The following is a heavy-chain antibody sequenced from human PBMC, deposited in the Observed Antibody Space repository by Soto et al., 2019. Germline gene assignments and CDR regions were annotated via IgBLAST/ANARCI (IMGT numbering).Heavy chain of an antibody. CDR1: GGTFSSYA. J-gene: IGHJ6*02. Sequence: SVKVSCKASGGTFSSYAISWVRQAPGQGLEWMGGIIPIFGTANYAQKFQGRVTITADESTSTAYMELSSLRSEDTAVYYCARSRYYYDSSGYSADEHYYGMDVWGQGXTVTVYS. D-gene: IGHD3-22*01. CDR2: IIPIFGTA. V-gene: IGHV1-69*13. CDR3: ARSRYYYDSSGYSADEHYYGMDV.